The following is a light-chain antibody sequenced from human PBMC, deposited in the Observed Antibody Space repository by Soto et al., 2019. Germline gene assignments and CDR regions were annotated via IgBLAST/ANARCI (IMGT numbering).Light chain of an antibody. CDR3: HQANSFPRT. CDR1: QAISTW. J-gene: IGKJ1*01. Sequence: DIQMTQSPSSVSASVGDRVTITCRASQAISTWLAWYQQKPGKAPKLLIYAASNLQTGVPSRFSGRGSGTDFTLTISSLQPEDFAPYYCHQANSFPRTFGQGTKVEIK. V-gene: IGKV1D-12*01. CDR2: AAS.